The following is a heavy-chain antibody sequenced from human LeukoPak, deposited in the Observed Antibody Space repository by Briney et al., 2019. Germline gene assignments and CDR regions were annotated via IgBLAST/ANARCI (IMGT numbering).Heavy chain of an antibody. CDR1: GGSISSYY. V-gene: IGHV4-59*08. J-gene: IGHJ4*02. CDR3: ARLTDYDSSGYYWKGGYYFDY. D-gene: IGHD3-22*01. Sequence: PSETLSLTCTVSGGSISSYYWSWIRQSPGKGLEWIGYIYYSGSTNYNPSLKSRVTISVDTSKNQFSLKLSSVTAADTAVYYCARLTDYDSSGYYWKGGYYFDYWGQGTLVTVSS. CDR2: IYYSGST.